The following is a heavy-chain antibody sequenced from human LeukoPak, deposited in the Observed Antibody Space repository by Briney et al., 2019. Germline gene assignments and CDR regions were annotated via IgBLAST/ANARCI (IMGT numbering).Heavy chain of an antibody. CDR1: GFTFSDYY. CDR2: ISSSGSTI. V-gene: IGHV3-11*01. D-gene: IGHD3-22*01. Sequence: GGPLRLSCAASGFTFSDYYMSWIRQAPGKGLEWVSYISSSGSTIYYADSVKGRFTISRDNAKNSLYLQMNSLRAEDTAVYYCARALIESYFSYWGQGTLVTVSS. CDR3: ARALIESYFSY. J-gene: IGHJ4*02.